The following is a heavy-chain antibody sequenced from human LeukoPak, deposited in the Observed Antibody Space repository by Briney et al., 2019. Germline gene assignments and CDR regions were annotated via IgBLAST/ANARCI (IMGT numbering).Heavy chain of an antibody. CDR2: IYYSGST. CDR1: GGSISSYY. V-gene: IGHV4-59*08. J-gene: IGHJ3*02. D-gene: IGHD2-2*02. Sequence: SETLSLTCTVSGGSISSYYWSWIRQPPGKGLEWIGYIYYSGSTNYNPSLKSRVTISVDTSKNQFSLKLSSVTAADTAVYYCARACRSTSCYKGAFDIWGQGTMVTVSS. CDR3: ARACRSTSCYKGAFDI.